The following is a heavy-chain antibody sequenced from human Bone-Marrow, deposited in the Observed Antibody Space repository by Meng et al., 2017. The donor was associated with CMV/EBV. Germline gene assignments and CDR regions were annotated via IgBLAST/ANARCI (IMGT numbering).Heavy chain of an antibody. Sequence: ASVKVSCKASGYTFTGYYMHWVRQAPGQGLEWMGWINPNSGGTNYAQKFQGRVTMTRDTSISTAYMELSRLRSDDTAVYYCAGVGGYCSSTSCYKTGTGPMDVWGQGTTVTVSS. J-gene: IGHJ6*02. CDR3: AGVGGYCSSTSCYKTGTGPMDV. D-gene: IGHD2-2*02. V-gene: IGHV1-2*02. CDR1: GYTFTGYY. CDR2: INPNSGGT.